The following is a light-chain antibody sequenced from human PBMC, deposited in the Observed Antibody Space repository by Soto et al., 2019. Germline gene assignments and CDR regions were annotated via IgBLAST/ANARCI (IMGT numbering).Light chain of an antibody. Sequence: DIQLTQSPSFLSASVGDRVTITCRAIQGISSYLAWYQQNPGKAPELLIYAASTLQSGVPSRFSGSGSGTEFTLTISSLQPEDFATYYCQQVNTYPLTFGGGTKVEIK. J-gene: IGKJ4*01. CDR2: AAS. V-gene: IGKV1-9*01. CDR3: QQVNTYPLT. CDR1: QGISSY.